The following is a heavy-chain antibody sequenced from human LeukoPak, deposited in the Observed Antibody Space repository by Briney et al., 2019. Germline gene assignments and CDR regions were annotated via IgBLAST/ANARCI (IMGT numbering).Heavy chain of an antibody. CDR1: GYTFTGYY. J-gene: IGHJ3*02. D-gene: IGHD5-12*01. Sequence: GASVKVSGKASGYTFTGYYMHWVRQAPGQGLEWMGLINPSGGNTGYAQKFQGRVTMTRDTSTSTVYMELSSLRSEDTAVYYCARGGIIVATMGRAFDIWGQGTMVTVSS. CDR2: INPSGGNT. CDR3: ARGGIIVATMGRAFDI. V-gene: IGHV1-46*01.